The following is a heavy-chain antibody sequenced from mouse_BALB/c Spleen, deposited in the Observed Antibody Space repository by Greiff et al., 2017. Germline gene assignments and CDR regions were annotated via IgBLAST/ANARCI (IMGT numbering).Heavy chain of an antibody. J-gene: IGHJ4*01. CDR3: ARQGDYNYYGSSYAMDY. CDR1: GFSLTSYG. CDR2: IWSDGST. Sequence: VQLQESGPDLVAPSQSLSITCTVSGFSLTSYGVHWVRQPPGKGLEWLVVIWSDGSTTYNSALKSRLSISKDNSKSQVFLKMNSLQTDDTAMYYCARQGDYNYYGSSYAMDYWGQGTSVTVSS. V-gene: IGHV2-6-2*01. D-gene: IGHD1-1*01.